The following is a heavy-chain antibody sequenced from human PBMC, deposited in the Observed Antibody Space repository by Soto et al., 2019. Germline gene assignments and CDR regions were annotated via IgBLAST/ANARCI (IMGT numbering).Heavy chain of an antibody. D-gene: IGHD6-19*01. CDR3: ARDGVGSSGWSNAVYFDY. Sequence: SVKVSCKASGGTFSIYAISWVRQAPGQGLEWMGGIIPIFGTANYAQKFQGRVTITADESTSTAYMELSSLRSEDTAVYYCARDGVGSSGWSNAVYFDYWGQGTLVTVSS. V-gene: IGHV1-69*13. CDR1: GGTFSIYA. CDR2: IIPIFGTA. J-gene: IGHJ4*02.